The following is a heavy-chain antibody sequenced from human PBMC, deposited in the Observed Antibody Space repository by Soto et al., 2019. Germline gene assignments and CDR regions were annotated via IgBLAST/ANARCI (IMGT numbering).Heavy chain of an antibody. J-gene: IGHJ6*02. CDR2: ITGTGGDT. Sequence: GGSLRLSCAASGFTFSNFVMRWVRQTPGKGLEWVSTITGTGGDTYYTDSVKGRFAISRDNSKNTLYLQMSSLRAEDTALYYCTKASSDRHHMDVWGQGTTVTVSS. CDR3: TKASSDRHHMDV. CDR1: GFTFSNFV. V-gene: IGHV3-23*01.